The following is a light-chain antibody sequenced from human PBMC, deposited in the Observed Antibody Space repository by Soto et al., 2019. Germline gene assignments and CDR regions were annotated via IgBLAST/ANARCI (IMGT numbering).Light chain of an antibody. CDR2: GAS. Sequence: ELVLTQSPGTLSLSPGERATLSCRASQSVSSYLAWYQQKPGQAPRLLIYGASSRATGIPDRFSGSGSGTDFTLTISRLEPEDFAVYYCQQYGSSPRTFGQGTKVEIK. CDR3: QQYGSSPRT. V-gene: IGKV3-20*01. J-gene: IGKJ1*01. CDR1: QSVSSY.